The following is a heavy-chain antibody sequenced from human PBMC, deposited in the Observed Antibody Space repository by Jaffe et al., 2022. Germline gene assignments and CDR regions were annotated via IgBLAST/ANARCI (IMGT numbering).Heavy chain of an antibody. CDR2: VYFSGST. J-gene: IGHJ4*02. V-gene: IGHV4-39*01. CDR3: ARIRVMVAAAFDY. CDR1: GASIRDNNYY. D-gene: IGHD2-15*01. Sequence: QLQLQESGPRLVKPSETLSLTCNVSGASIRDNNYYWGWIRQPPGKGLEWIGTVYFSGSTFYTPSLEGRLSISADTSTSQFSLNLGSVTAADTAVYYCARIRVMVAAAFDYWGPGTLVTVSA.